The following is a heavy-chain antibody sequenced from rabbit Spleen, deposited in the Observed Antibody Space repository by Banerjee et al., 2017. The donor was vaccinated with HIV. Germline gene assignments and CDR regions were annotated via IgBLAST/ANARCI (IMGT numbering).Heavy chain of an antibody. D-gene: IGHD1-1*01. CDR1: GFSFSRSYD. Sequence: QEQLVESGGGLVQPGASLRLTCTASGFSFSRSYDMCWVRQAPGKGLEWIACIYVGSGGGTKYASWAKGRFTISKTSSTTVTLEMTSLTAADTATYFCARDTSSSFSSYGMDLWGQGTLVTVS. CDR2: IYVGSGGGT. V-gene: IGHV1S45*01. CDR3: ARDTSSSFSSYGMDL. J-gene: IGHJ3*01.